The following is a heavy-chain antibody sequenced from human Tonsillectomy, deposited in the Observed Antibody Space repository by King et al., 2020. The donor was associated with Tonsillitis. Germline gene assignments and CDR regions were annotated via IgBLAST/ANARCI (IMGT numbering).Heavy chain of an antibody. Sequence: VQLVESGGGLVQPGRSLRLSCTASGFTFGDYAMAWVRQAPGKGLEWVGFIRSNTYGGTSEYAASVKGRFTISRDDSKSIAYLQMNSPKTEDTAMYYCTRVISYSSSSNWGQGTLVTVSS. J-gene: IGHJ4*02. CDR2: IRSNTYGGTS. CDR1: GFTFGDYA. CDR3: TRVISYSSSSN. V-gene: IGHV3-49*04. D-gene: IGHD6-6*01.